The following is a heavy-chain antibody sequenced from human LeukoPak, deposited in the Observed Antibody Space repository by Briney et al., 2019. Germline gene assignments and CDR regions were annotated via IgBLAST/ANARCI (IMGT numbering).Heavy chain of an antibody. CDR1: GFTFSSYG. V-gene: IGHV3-30*02. D-gene: IGHD4-23*01. Sequence: GGSLRLSCAASGFTFSSYGMHWVRQAPGKGLEWVAFIRHDGSNKYYADSVKGRFTISRDNSKNTLYLQMNSLRAEVTAVYYCARESNDVVTPLLGAFDIWGQGTMVTVSS. J-gene: IGHJ3*02. CDR2: IRHDGSNK. CDR3: ARESNDVVTPLLGAFDI.